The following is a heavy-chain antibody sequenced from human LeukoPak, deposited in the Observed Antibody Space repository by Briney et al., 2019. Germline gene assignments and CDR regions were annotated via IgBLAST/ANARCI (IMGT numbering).Heavy chain of an antibody. CDR2: MNPNSGNT. CDR1: GYTFTSYD. D-gene: IGHD3-3*01. Sequence: GASVKVSCKASGYTFTSYDINWVRQATGQGLEWMGWMNPNSGNTGYAQKFQGRVTMTRNTSISTAYMELSSLRSEDTAAYYCARALWSGYYIYYYYGMDVWGQGTTVTVSS. CDR3: ARALWSGYYIYYYYGMDV. V-gene: IGHV1-8*01. J-gene: IGHJ6*02.